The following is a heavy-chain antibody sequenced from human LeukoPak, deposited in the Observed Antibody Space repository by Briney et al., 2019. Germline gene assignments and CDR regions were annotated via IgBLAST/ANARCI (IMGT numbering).Heavy chain of an antibody. J-gene: IGHJ4*02. V-gene: IGHV3-11*04. CDR3: AKYNWNDGFKF. CDR1: GFTFSDYY. D-gene: IGHD1-1*01. CDR2: ISSSGSPI. Sequence: PGGSLRLSCAASGFTFSDYYMTWIRQAPGKGLEWVSYISSSGSPIFYGDSVKGRFTISRDNAKNSVYLQMNSLRAEDTAVYYCAKYNWNDGFKFRGQGTLVTVSS.